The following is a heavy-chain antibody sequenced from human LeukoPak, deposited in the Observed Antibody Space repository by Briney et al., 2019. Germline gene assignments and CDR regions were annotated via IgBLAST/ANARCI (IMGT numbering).Heavy chain of an antibody. CDR3: ARGRYSYGFFDY. J-gene: IGHJ4*02. CDR1: GDIFSSNSAA. CDR2: TYWRSKWYN. V-gene: IGHV6-1*01. D-gene: IGHD5-18*01. Sequence: SQTLSLTCALSGDIFSSNSAAWNWVRQSPARGLEWLERTYWRSKWYNDYAVSVKSRISINPDTSKNQFSLQLNSVTPEDTAVYYCARGRYSYGFFDYWGQGTLVTVSS.